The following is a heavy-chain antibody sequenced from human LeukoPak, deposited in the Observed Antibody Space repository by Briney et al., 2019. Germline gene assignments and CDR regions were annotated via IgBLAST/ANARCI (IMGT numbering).Heavy chain of an antibody. CDR3: AREGYTNGWYRN. D-gene: IGHD6-19*01. Sequence: PGGSLRLSCAASGFTVSSNYMSWVRQAPGKGLEWVTVIFSSGSTYYADSVKGRFTISRDNSKNTLYLQMNSLRAEDTAVYFCAREGYTNGWYRNWGQGTLVTVSS. V-gene: IGHV3-53*01. CDR1: GFTVSSNY. CDR2: IFSSGST. J-gene: IGHJ4*02.